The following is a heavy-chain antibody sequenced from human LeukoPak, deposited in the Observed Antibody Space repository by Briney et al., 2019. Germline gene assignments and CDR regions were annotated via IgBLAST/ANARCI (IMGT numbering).Heavy chain of an antibody. CDR3: ARDRGYYMDV. CDR2: IYYSGST. V-gene: IGHV4-61*01. J-gene: IGHJ6*03. CDR1: GGSISSSSYY. Sequence: SETLSLTCTVSGGSISSSSYYWGWIRQPPGKGLEWIGYIYYSGSTNYNPSLKSRVTISVDTSKNQFSLKLSSVTAADTAVYYCARDRGYYMDVWGKGTTVTVSS.